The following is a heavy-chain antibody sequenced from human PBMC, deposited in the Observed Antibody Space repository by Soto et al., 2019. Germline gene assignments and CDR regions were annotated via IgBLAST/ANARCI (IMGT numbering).Heavy chain of an antibody. CDR2: ISGSGGST. D-gene: IGHD6-19*01. J-gene: IGHJ4*02. V-gene: IGHV3-23*01. CDR1: GFTFSSYA. CDR3: AKDAYANIGWYFDY. Sequence: EVQVLESGGGLVQRGGSLRLSCAASGFTFSSYAMTWVRQTPGKGLEWVSSISGSGGSTNYPDSVKGRFTISRDNSKKPLYRQRNGLRAEDTAVYYCAKDAYANIGWYFDYWGQGILVTVSS.